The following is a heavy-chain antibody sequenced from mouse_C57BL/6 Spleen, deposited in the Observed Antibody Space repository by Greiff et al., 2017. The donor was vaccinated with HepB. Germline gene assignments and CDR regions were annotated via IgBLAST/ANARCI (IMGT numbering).Heavy chain of an antibody. CDR2: ISNGGGST. Sequence: EVQLVESGGGLVQPGGSLKLSCAASGFTFSDYYMYWVRQTPEKRLEWVAYISNGGGSTYYPDTVKGRFTISRDNAKNTLYLQMSRLKSEDTAMYYCARPGYYSNYGYFDVWGTGTTVTVSS. CDR3: ARPGYYSNYGYFDV. V-gene: IGHV5-12*01. J-gene: IGHJ1*03. CDR1: GFTFSDYY. D-gene: IGHD2-5*01.